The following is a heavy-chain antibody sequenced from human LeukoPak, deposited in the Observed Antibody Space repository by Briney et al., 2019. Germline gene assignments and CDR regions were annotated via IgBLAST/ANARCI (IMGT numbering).Heavy chain of an antibody. CDR3: ATYYDSSGSVDY. D-gene: IGHD3-22*01. V-gene: IGHV4-34*01. J-gene: IGHJ4*02. CDR1: GGSFSGYY. CDR2: INHSGST. Sequence: SETLSLTCAVYGGSFSGYYWSWIRQPPGKGLEWIGEINHSGSTNYNPSLKSRVTISVDTSKDQFSLKLSSVTAADTAVYYCATYYDSSGSVDYWGQGALVTVSS.